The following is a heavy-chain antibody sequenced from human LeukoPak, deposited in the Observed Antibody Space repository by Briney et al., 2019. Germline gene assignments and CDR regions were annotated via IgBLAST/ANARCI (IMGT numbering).Heavy chain of an antibody. J-gene: IGHJ6*03. CDR1: GFTFSSYW. D-gene: IGHD2-21*02. CDR3: ARVPVPYCGGDCYDGEPYYYYYMDV. V-gene: IGHV3-74*01. Sequence: GGSLRLSCAASGFTFSSYWMHWVRQAPGKGLVWVSRINSDGSSTSYADSVKGRFTISRDNAKNTLYLQMDSLRAEDTAVYYCARVPVPYCGGDCYDGEPYYYYYMDVWGKGTTVTISS. CDR2: INSDGSST.